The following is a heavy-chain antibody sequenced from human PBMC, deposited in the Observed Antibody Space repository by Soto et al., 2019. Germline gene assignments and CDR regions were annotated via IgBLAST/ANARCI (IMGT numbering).Heavy chain of an antibody. Sequence: QVPLVESGGDLVKPGGSLRLSCAASGFPFSDYYMSWIRQAPGKGLEWVSSIGSSSSYTNYADSVKGRFTISRDNAKNSLYLQMNSLRAEDTAVYYCARRRPTGYYNYWGPGTLVTVSA. CDR1: GFPFSDYY. V-gene: IGHV3-11*05. CDR2: IGSSSSYT. CDR3: ARRRPTGYYNY. D-gene: IGHD3-9*01. J-gene: IGHJ4*02.